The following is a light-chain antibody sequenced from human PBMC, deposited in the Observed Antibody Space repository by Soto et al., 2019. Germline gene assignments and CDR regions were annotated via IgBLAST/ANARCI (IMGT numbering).Light chain of an antibody. Sequence: EIVLTQSPGTLSLSPGARATLSCRARQSVSSNYLAWYQQKPGQAPRLLIYGASSRATGIPDRFSGSGSGTDFTLTVSRLEPEDFAVYYCQQYGSAPRTFGQGTKV. J-gene: IGKJ1*01. CDR3: QQYGSAPRT. CDR1: QSVSSNY. CDR2: GAS. V-gene: IGKV3-20*01.